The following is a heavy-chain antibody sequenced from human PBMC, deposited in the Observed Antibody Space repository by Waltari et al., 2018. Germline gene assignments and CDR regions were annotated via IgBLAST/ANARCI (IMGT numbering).Heavy chain of an antibody. Sequence: QVQLVESGGGVVQPGRSLRPSWAASAFTFSRHALPWVRQAPGKGLEWVAVISYDGSHKYYADSVKGRFTISRDSSKNTLFLQMNSLRVEDTAVYYCARDIAYHDSSGYYPYYFDYWGQGALVTVSS. V-gene: IGHV3-30-3*01. CDR2: ISYDGSHK. CDR3: ARDIAYHDSSGYYPYYFDY. CDR1: AFTFSRHA. D-gene: IGHD3-22*01. J-gene: IGHJ4*02.